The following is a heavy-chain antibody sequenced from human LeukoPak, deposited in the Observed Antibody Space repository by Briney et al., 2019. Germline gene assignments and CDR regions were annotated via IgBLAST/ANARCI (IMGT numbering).Heavy chain of an antibody. CDR2: ISGSGGST. CDR1: GFTFSSYA. CDR3: ARGHIGGIYSGYVPLVDY. V-gene: IGHV3-23*01. D-gene: IGHD5-12*01. Sequence: PGGSLRLSCAASGFTFSSYAMSWVRQAPGKGLEWVSAISGSGGSTYYADSVKGRFTISRDNAKNSLYLQMNSLRAEDTAVYYCARGHIGGIYSGYVPLVDYWGQGTLVTVSS. J-gene: IGHJ4*02.